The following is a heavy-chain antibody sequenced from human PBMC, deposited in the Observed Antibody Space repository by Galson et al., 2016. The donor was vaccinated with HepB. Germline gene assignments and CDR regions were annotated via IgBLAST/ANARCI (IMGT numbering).Heavy chain of an antibody. D-gene: IGHD5-24*01. Sequence: QSGAEVKKPGESLKISCKASGYRFTSHWIAWVRQMPGKGLEWMGLIRPGFSTTYHSPSLQGQVTISADKSLKIAYLQWSSLRASDNGFYFCASARDGKFFFDYWAQGTLVTVSS. J-gene: IGHJ4*02. CDR3: ASARDGKFFFDY. CDR1: GYRFTSHW. V-gene: IGHV5-51*01. CDR2: IRPGFSTT.